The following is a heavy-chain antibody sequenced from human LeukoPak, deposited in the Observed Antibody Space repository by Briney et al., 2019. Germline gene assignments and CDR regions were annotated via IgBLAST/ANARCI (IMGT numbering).Heavy chain of an antibody. Sequence: ASVKVSCKASGYTFTSYGISWVRQAPGQGLEWMGWISAYNGHTEYAQKFQGRVTVTTDTSTTTAYMEVRSLSSDDTAVYYCARICCPASASWYSDDYWGQGTLVTVSS. CDR2: ISAYNGHT. CDR1: GYTFTSYG. D-gene: IGHD6-13*01. J-gene: IGHJ4*02. V-gene: IGHV1-18*01. CDR3: ARICCPASASWYSDDY.